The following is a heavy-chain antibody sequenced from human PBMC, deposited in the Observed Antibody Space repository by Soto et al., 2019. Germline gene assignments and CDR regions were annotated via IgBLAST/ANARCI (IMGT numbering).Heavy chain of an antibody. Sequence: SETLSLTCAVYGGSFSGYYWSWIRQPPGKGLEWIGEINHSGSTNYNPSLKSRVTISVDTSKNQFSLKLSSVTAADTAVYYCARGSRVLATPLGRYYYGMDVWGQGTTDT. V-gene: IGHV4-34*01. CDR2: INHSGST. CDR1: GGSFSGYY. CDR3: ARGSRVLATPLGRYYYGMDV. D-gene: IGHD2-15*01. J-gene: IGHJ6*02.